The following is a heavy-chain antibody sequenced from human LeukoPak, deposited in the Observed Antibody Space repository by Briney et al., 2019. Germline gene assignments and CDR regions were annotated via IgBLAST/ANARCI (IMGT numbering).Heavy chain of an antibody. D-gene: IGHD5-24*01. CDR3: ARRSYNSPFRY. Sequence: SETLSLTCAVYGGSFSGYYWSWIRQPPGKGLEWIGEINHSGSTNYNPSLKSRVTISVGTSKNQFSLKLSSVTAADTAVYYCARRSYNSPFRYWGQGTLVTVSS. V-gene: IGHV4-34*01. CDR2: INHSGST. J-gene: IGHJ4*02. CDR1: GGSFSGYY.